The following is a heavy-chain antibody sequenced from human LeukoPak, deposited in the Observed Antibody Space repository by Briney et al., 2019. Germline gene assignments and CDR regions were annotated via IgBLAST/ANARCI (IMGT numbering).Heavy chain of an antibody. CDR3: ARDRTTVTKGYYGIDV. V-gene: IGHV1-2*02. J-gene: IGHJ6*02. D-gene: IGHD4-17*01. CDR2: INPNTGVT. Sequence: ASVKVSCKASGYTFTGYYMHWVRQAPGQGLEWMGWINPNTGVTNYAQKFQGRVTLTRDTSIITAYMELTRLRSDDTAVYYCARDRTTVTKGYYGIDVWGQGTTVTVSS. CDR1: GYTFTGYY.